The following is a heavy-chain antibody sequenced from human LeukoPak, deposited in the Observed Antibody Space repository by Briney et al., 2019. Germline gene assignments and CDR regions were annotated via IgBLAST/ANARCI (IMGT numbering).Heavy chain of an antibody. CDR2: IIPIFGTA. D-gene: IGHD2-2*01. CDR1: GGTFSSYA. V-gene: IGHV1-69*01. J-gene: IGHJ4*02. CDR3: ARIVYDCRSTSCPFDY. Sequence: GSSVKVSCKASGGTFSSYAISWVRQAPGQGLEWMGGIIPIFGTANYAQKFQGRVTITADESTSTAYMELSSLRSEDTAVYYCARIVYDCRSTSCPFDYWGQGTLVTVSS.